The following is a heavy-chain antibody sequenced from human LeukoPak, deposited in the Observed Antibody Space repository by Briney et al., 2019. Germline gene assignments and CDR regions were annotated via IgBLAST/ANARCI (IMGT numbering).Heavy chain of an antibody. J-gene: IGHJ4*02. CDR1: GYTFSNYG. CDR3: ARDGGYFDWPRPRPGKYYFDY. Sequence: ASVKVSCKASGYTFSNYGVTWVRQAPGQGLEWMGWISVYTGYTNYAQNFQGRVTMTTDTSTNTAYMELRSLASDDTAVYFCARDGGYFDWPRPRPGKYYFDYWGQGTLVTVTS. CDR2: ISVYTGYT. D-gene: IGHD3-9*01. V-gene: IGHV1-18*01.